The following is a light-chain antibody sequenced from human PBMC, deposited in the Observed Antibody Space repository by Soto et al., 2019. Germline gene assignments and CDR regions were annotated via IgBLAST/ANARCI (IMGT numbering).Light chain of an antibody. CDR3: QTWDTGIVL. Sequence: QLVLTQPPSASASLGASVRLTCTLSSGHTNYAIAWHQLQPEKGPRYLMKLDSDGSHTKGDGIPNRFSGSRSGAERYLTISSVQSDDEADYYCQTWDTGIVLFGGGTKLTVL. V-gene: IGLV4-69*01. CDR1: SGHTNYA. CDR2: LDSDGSH. J-gene: IGLJ2*01.